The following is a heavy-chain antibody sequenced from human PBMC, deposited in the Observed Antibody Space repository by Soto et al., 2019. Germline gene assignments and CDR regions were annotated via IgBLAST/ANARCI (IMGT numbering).Heavy chain of an antibody. Sequence: QVQLVQSGAEVKKPGSSVKVSCKASGGTFSSYTISWVRQAPGQGLEWMGRIIPILGIANYAQKFQGRVRLTADNSTRTADRELSSLSSEDTAVYYCARSPEYSSRWDQVFQHWGQGTLVTVSS. CDR1: GGTFSSYT. J-gene: IGHJ1*01. D-gene: IGHD6-13*01. V-gene: IGHV1-69*02. CDR3: ARSPEYSSRWDQVFQH. CDR2: IIPILGIA.